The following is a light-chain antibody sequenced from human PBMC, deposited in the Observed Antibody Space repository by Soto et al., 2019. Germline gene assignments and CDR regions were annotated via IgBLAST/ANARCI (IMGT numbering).Light chain of an antibody. CDR2: RND. V-gene: IGLV1-40*01. CDR3: QSFDSSLRDYV. J-gene: IGLJ1*01. CDR1: SSNIGAGYD. Sequence: QSVLTQPPSVSGAPGQRVTISCTGSSSNIGAGYDVHWYQQLPGTAPKLLIYRNDNRPSGVPDRFSGSKSGTSASLAITGLQVEDEADYYCQSFDSSLRDYVFGTGTKLTVL.